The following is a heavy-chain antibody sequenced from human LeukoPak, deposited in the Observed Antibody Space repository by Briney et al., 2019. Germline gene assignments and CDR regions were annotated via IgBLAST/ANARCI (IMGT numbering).Heavy chain of an antibody. CDR1: GYTFTGYY. V-gene: IGHV1-2*02. CDR3: ARDSSYDFWSGTSWFDP. CDR2: INPNSGGT. D-gene: IGHD3-3*01. Sequence: ASVKVSCKASGYTFTGYYMHWVRQAPGQGLEWMGWINPNSGGTNYAQKFQGRVTMTRDTSISTAYMELSRLRSDDTAVYYCARDSSYDFWSGTSWFDPWGQGTLVTVSS. J-gene: IGHJ5*02.